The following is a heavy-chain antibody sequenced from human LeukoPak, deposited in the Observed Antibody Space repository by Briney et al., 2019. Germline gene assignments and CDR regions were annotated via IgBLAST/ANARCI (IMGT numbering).Heavy chain of an antibody. D-gene: IGHD2-2*02. J-gene: IGHJ6*03. CDR2: INHSGST. Sequence: SETLSLACAVYGGSFSGYYWSWVRQPPGKGLEWIGEINHSGSTNYNPSLKSRVTISVDTSKNQFSLKLSSVTAADTAVYYCARGVVVVPAAITKYNWNCLPYYYYYYMDVWGKGTTVTVSS. V-gene: IGHV4-34*01. CDR3: ARGVVVVPAAITKYNWNCLPYYYYYYMDV. CDR1: GGSFSGYY.